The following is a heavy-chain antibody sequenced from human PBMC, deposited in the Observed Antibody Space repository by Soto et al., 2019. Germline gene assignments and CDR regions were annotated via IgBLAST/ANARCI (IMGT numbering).Heavy chain of an antibody. Sequence: SETLSLTCTVSGGSISSSSHYWGWIRQPPGKGLEWIGSIAYSGYTYYNPSLKSRVTISVDTSKNHFSPKLSSVTAAGTAVYYSARPPRRRGPEDAFDIWGQGTMVTVS. J-gene: IGHJ3*02. V-gene: IGHV4-39*02. CDR3: ARPPRRRGPEDAFDI. CDR2: IAYSGYT. CDR1: GGSISSSSHY.